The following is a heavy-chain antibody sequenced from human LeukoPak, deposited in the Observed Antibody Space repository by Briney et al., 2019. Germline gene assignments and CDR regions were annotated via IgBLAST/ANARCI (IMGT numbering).Heavy chain of an antibody. CDR1: GFTFSSYS. CDR3: ARDTGYTTGWFDY. D-gene: IGHD2/OR15-2a*01. J-gene: IGHJ5*01. V-gene: IGHV3-48*01. CDR2: ISSSSSTI. Sequence: PGGSLRLSCAASGFTFSSYSMNWVRQAPGKGLEWASYISSSSSTIYYADSVKGRFTISRDNAKNSLYLQMNSLRAEDTAVYYCARDTGYTTGWFDYWGQGTLVSVSS.